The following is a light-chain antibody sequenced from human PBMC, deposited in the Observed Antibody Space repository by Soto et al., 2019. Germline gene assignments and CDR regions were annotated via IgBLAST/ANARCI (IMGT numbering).Light chain of an antibody. CDR1: QSVSSN. V-gene: IGKV3-15*01. J-gene: IGKJ1*01. CDR3: QQYNDWWT. CDR2: GAS. Sequence: SPGGRVTLSCRASQSVSSNLAWYQQKPGQAPRLLIYGASTRATGVPARFSGSGSGTEFTLTISSLQSEDCAVYYCQQYNDWWTFGQGTKVDIK.